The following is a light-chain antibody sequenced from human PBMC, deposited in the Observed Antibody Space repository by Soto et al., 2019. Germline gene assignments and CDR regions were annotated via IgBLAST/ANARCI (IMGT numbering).Light chain of an antibody. CDR2: LAA. J-gene: IGKJ4*01. CDR1: EGISSY. V-gene: IGKV1-9*01. Sequence: DTQLAQSPSFLSASVGDRVTITCRASEGISSYLAWYQQKPGKGPKLLVYLAATLQSGVPSRFSGSGSGKEFTLTISSLQPEDFATYYCQQLNSYPLTFGGGTKVDIK. CDR3: QQLNSYPLT.